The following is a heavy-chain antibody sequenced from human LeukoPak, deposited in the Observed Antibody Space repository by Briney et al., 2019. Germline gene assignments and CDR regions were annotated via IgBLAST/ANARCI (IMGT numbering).Heavy chain of an antibody. J-gene: IGHJ3*02. Sequence: QPGGSLRLSCAASGFTFSSYAMSWVRQAPGKGLEWVSAISGSGGSTYYADSVKGRFTISRDNAKNSLYLQMNSLRAEDTAVYYCARDLEMGGAFDIWGQGTMVTVSS. CDR2: ISGSGGST. V-gene: IGHV3-23*01. CDR1: GFTFSSYA. D-gene: IGHD5-24*01. CDR3: ARDLEMGGAFDI.